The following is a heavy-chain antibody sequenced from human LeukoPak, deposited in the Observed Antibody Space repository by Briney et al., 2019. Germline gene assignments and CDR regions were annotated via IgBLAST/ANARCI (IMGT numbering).Heavy chain of an antibody. J-gene: IGHJ4*02. D-gene: IGHD3-22*01. CDR1: GFIFSNYA. V-gene: IGHV3-23*01. CDR2: ISGSGGSA. CDR3: PRKYDSSGYYDH. Sequence: QSGGSLRLSCAASGFIFSNYAMSWVRQAPGKGLEWVSTISGSGGSANYADSVKGRFTVSRDNSKNTLYMQMNSLRVEGTAVYYCPRKYDSSGYYDHWGQGTLVTVSS.